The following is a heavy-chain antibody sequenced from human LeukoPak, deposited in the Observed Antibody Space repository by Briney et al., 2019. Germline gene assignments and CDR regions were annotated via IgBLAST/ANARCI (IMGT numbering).Heavy chain of an antibody. J-gene: IGHJ3*02. D-gene: IGHD3-22*01. CDR3: AKDMRVYSRELDASDI. CDR2: ISWNSGSI. V-gene: IGHV3-9*01. CDR1: GFTFDDFA. Sequence: SLRLSSAASGFTFDDFAMHWVRQAPGEGLEWGSGISWNSGSIGYADSVKGRFTISRDNAKNSLYLQMNSLRAEDTALYYCAKDMRVYSRELDASDIWGPGTMVTVSS.